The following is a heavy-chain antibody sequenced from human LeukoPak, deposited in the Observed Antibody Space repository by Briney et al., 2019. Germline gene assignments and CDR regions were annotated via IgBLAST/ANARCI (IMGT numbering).Heavy chain of an antibody. CDR2: ISSSGSTI. Sequence: GGSLRLSCAASGFTFSSYEMNWVRQAPGKGLEWVSYISSSGSTIYYADSVKGRFTISRDNAKNSLYMQMNSQRAEDTAVYYCARGGQDIVVVVAATYYFDYWGQGTLVTVSS. V-gene: IGHV3-48*03. CDR1: GFTFSSYE. J-gene: IGHJ4*02. CDR3: ARGGQDIVVVVAATYYFDY. D-gene: IGHD2-15*01.